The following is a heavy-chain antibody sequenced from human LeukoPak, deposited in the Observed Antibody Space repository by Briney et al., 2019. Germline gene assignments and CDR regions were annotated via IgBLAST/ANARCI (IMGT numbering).Heavy chain of an antibody. CDR3: ARAYGSGSSFHPDY. CDR1: RFTVSNNN. V-gene: IGHV3-30-3*01. Sequence: GGSLRLSCAASRFTVSNNNINWVRQAPGKGLEWVALISYDGSNKYSADSVKGRFTISRDSSKNTLYLQMNSLRAEDTAVYYCARAYGSGSSFHPDYWGQGTLVTVSS. CDR2: ISYDGSNK. D-gene: IGHD3-10*01. J-gene: IGHJ4*02.